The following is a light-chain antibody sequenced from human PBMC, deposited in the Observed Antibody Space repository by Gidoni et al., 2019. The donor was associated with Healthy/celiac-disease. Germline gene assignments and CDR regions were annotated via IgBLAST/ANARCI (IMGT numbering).Light chain of an antibody. J-gene: IGKJ5*01. Sequence: DIQMTQSPSSRSASVGDRVTITCRASQSISSYLNWYQQKPGKAPKLLIYAASSLQSGVPSSFSGSGSGTDFTLTISSLQPEDFATYYCQQSYSTPPITFXQXTRLEIK. CDR1: QSISSY. CDR2: AAS. V-gene: IGKV1-39*01. CDR3: QQSYSTPPIT.